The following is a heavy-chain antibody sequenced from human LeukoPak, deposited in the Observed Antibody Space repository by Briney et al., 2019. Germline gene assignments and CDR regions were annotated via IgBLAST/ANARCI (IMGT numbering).Heavy chain of an antibody. D-gene: IGHD6-13*01. V-gene: IGHV4-4*07. CDR2: IYTSGST. CDR3: ARDKPIRYSSRWYSFVVFDY. J-gene: IGHJ4*02. Sequence: SETLSLTCTVSGGSISSYYWSWIRQPAGKGLEWIGRIYTSGSTNYNPSLKSRVTMSVDTSKNQFSLKLSSVTAADTAVYYCARDKPIRYSSRWYSFVVFDYWGQGTLVTVSS. CDR1: GGSISSYY.